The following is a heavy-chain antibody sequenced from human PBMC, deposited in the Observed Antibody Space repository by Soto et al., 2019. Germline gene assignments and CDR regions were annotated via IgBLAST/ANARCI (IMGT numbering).Heavy chain of an antibody. CDR2: IYYSGST. CDR1: GGSISSYY. J-gene: IGHJ6*02. CDR3: AREMWFGSYYYYGMDV. V-gene: IGHV4-59*01. D-gene: IGHD3-10*01. Sequence: PSKTLSLTCTVSGGSISSYYWSWIRQPPGKGLEWIGYIYYSGSTNYNPSLKSRVTISVDTSKNQFSLKLSSVTAADTAVYYCAREMWFGSYYYYGMDVWGQGTTVTVSS.